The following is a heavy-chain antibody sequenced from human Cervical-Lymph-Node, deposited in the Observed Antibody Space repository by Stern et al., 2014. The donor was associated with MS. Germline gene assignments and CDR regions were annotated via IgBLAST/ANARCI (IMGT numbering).Heavy chain of an antibody. CDR2: ISYDGSNK. CDR3: ARAVATGESGYYYGMDV. Sequence: QLVESGGGVVQPGRSLRLSCAASGFTFSSYAMHWVRQAPGKGLEWVAVISYDGSNKYYADSVKGRFTISRDNSKNTLYLQMNSLRAEDTAVYYCARAVATGESGYYYGMDVWGQGTTVTVSS. CDR1: GFTFSSYA. V-gene: IGHV3-30-3*01. J-gene: IGHJ6*02. D-gene: IGHD5-12*01.